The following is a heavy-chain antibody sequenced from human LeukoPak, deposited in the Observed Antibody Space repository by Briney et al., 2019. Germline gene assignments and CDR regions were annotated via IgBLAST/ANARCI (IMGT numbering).Heavy chain of an antibody. Sequence: PGGSLRLSCAASEFTFSAYWMHWVRQAPGKGLMWVSRINSDGSTTNYADSVKGRFTISRDNAKNTLYLQMISLRAEDTAVYYCARDRGYSYGYPFDMWGQGTMVTVS. D-gene: IGHD5-18*01. CDR1: EFTFSAYW. CDR3: ARDRGYSYGYPFDM. CDR2: INSDGSTT. J-gene: IGHJ3*02. V-gene: IGHV3-74*01.